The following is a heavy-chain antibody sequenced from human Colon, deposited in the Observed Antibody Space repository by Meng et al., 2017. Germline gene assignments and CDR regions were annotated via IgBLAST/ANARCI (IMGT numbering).Heavy chain of an antibody. D-gene: IGHD7-27*01. CDR2: VHYSGSN. J-gene: IGHJ4*02. Sequence: QGELRASGPGVVKPSETLSLTCAVSGGSVSGSNWWGWVRQSPEKGLEWIGEVHYSGSNNYNPSLKSRVTMSVDKSKNHFSLNLTSVTAADTGVYYCARGYLGTPVVHFDAWGQGTLVTVSS. V-gene: IGHV4-4*02. CDR1: GGSVSGSNW. CDR3: ARGYLGTPVVHFDA.